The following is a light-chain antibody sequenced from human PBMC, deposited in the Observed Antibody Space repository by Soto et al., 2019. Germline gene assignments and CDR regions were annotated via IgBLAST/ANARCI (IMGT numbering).Light chain of an antibody. J-gene: IGLJ1*01. Sequence: QSVLTQPRSVSGSPGQSVTISCTGTSSDVGGFNYVSWHQQHPGEGPKLIIYDVIKRPSGVPDRFSGSKSGNTASLTISGLQAEDEADYYCCSYAGTYTYLFGTGTKLTVL. CDR1: SSDVGGFNY. CDR2: DVI. V-gene: IGLV2-11*01. CDR3: CSYAGTYTYL.